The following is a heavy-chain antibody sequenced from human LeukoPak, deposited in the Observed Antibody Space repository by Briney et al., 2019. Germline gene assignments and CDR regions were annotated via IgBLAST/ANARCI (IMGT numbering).Heavy chain of an antibody. CDR3: ATTTIRLGY. V-gene: IGHV4-59*01. CDR2: IFYSGST. J-gene: IGHJ4*02. D-gene: IGHD1-26*01. CDR1: GGSISSYY. Sequence: SETLSLTCTVSGGSISSYYWSWIRQPPGKGLEWIGYIFYSGSTNYNPSLKSRVTISVDTSKNQFSLKLSSVTAADTAVYYCATTTIRLGYWGQGTLVTVSS.